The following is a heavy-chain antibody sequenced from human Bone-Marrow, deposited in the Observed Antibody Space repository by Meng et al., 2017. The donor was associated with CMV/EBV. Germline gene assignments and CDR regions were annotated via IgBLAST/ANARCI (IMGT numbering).Heavy chain of an antibody. CDR2: ISWNSGSI. J-gene: IGHJ4*02. CDR1: GFTFDDYA. Sequence: SLKISCAASGFTFDDYAMHWVRQAPGKGLEWVSGISWNSGSIGYADSVKGRFTISRDNAKDSLYLQMNSLRAEDTAVYYCARLRFLEWLSLWGQGTLVTVSS. D-gene: IGHD3-3*01. V-gene: IGHV3-9*01. CDR3: ARLRFLEWLSL.